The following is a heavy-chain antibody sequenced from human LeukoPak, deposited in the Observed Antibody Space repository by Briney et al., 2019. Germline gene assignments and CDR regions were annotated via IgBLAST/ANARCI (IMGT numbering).Heavy chain of an antibody. CDR2: IYPGDSDT. CDR3: ARAVVEGYFDY. D-gene: IGHD2-15*01. Sequence: GESLKISCKGSGYSFTSYWIGWVRQMPGKGLAWIGIIYPGDSDTRLSPSFQGQVTISADKSISTAYLQWSSLKASDTAMYYCARAVVEGYFDYWGQGTLVTVSS. V-gene: IGHV5-51*01. CDR1: GYSFTSYW. J-gene: IGHJ4*02.